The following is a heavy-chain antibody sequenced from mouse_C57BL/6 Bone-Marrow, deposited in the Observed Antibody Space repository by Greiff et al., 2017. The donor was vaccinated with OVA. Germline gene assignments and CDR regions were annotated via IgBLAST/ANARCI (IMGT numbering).Heavy chain of an antibody. CDR2: INPSNGGT. V-gene: IGHV1-53*01. D-gene: IGHD3-2*02. Sequence: VQLQQPGTELVKPGASVKLSCKASGYTFTSYWMHWVKQRPGQGLEWIGNINPSNGGTNYNEKFKSKATLTVDKSSSTAYMQLSSLTSEDSAVYYCARGSSAQATLFDYWGQGTTLTVSS. CDR1: GYTFTSYW. J-gene: IGHJ2*01. CDR3: ARGSSAQATLFDY.